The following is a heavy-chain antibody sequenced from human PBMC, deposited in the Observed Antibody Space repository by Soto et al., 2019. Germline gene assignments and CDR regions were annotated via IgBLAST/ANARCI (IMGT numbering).Heavy chain of an antibody. CDR3: ARDDIVVVVAAAYYYYYGMDF. V-gene: IGHV4-34*01. CDR1: GGSFSGYY. J-gene: IGHJ6*02. CDR2: INHSGST. Sequence: PSETLSLTCAVYGGSFSGYYWSWIRQPPGKGLEWIGEINHSGSTNYNPSLKSRVTISVDTSKNQFSLKLSSVTAADTAVYYCARDDIVVVVAAAYYYYYGMDFWGQGTTVTVS. D-gene: IGHD2-15*01.